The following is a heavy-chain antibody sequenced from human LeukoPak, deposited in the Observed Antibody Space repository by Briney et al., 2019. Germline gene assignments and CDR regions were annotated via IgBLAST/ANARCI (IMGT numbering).Heavy chain of an antibody. Sequence: GGSLRLSCAASGFIDSSDYISWVRQTPGKGLEWVSVIYSGGSTFYADSVKGRFTISRDNSKNTVYLQMNSLRGEDTAVFYCASGGKYCTGGACYGDWGQGTLVTVSS. D-gene: IGHD2-8*02. CDR1: GFIDSSDY. CDR2: IYSGGST. CDR3: ASGGKYCTGGACYGD. J-gene: IGHJ4*02. V-gene: IGHV3-53*01.